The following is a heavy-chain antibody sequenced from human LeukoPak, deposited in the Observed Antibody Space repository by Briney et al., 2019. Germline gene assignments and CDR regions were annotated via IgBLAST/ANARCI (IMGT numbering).Heavy chain of an antibody. J-gene: IGHJ3*02. CDR2: IYYSGTT. CDR3: ARDGRDRPYAFDI. CDR1: GGSISINSYY. V-gene: IGHV4-39*07. D-gene: IGHD1-26*01. Sequence: SETLSLTCTVSGGSISINSYYWGWIRQPPGKGLEWIGHIYYSGTTYYSPSLKSRVTISVDTSKNQFSLKLSSVTAADTAVYYCARDGRDRPYAFDIWGQGTMVTVSS.